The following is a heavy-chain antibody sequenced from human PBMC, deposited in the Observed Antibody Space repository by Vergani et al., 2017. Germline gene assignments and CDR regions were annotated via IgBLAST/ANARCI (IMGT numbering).Heavy chain of an antibody. CDR2: ISGSGDST. CDR1: GFTFSSYA. CDR3: AKEEIVGATVARCFDY. Sequence: EVQLLESGGALVQPGGSLRLYCAASGFTFSSYAMSWVRQAPGKGLEWVSGISGSGDSTHYADSVKGRFTISRDNPKDTLYLQMNSLRAEDTAVYYCAKEEIVGATVARCFDYWGQGTLVTVSS. V-gene: IGHV3-23*01. D-gene: IGHD1-26*01. J-gene: IGHJ4*02.